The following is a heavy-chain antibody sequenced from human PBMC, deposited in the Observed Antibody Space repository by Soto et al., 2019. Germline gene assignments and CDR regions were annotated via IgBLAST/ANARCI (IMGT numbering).Heavy chain of an antibody. CDR1: GGSISSSIYY. J-gene: IGHJ4*02. V-gene: IGHV4-39*01. CDR3: ATVYYDILTGYYPQPGGFDY. D-gene: IGHD3-9*01. Sequence: SETLSLTCTVSGGSISSSIYYWGWIRQPPGKGLEWIGSIYYSGSTYYNPSLKSRVTISVDTSKNQFSLKLSSVTAADTAVYYCATVYYDILTGYYPQPGGFDYWGQGTLVT. CDR2: IYYSGST.